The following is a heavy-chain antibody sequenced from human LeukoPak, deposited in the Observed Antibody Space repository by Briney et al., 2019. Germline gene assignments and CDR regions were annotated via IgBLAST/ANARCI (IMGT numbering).Heavy chain of an antibody. CDR1: GGSFSGYY. CDR3: ARGGGFDY. CDR2: INHSGST. J-gene: IGHJ4*02. V-gene: IGHV4-34*01. Sequence: SETLSLTCAVYGGSFSGYYWSWIRQPPGKGLEWIGEINHSGSTNYNPSLKSRVTISVDASKNQFSLKLSSVTAADTAVYYCARGGGFDYWGQGTLVTVSS.